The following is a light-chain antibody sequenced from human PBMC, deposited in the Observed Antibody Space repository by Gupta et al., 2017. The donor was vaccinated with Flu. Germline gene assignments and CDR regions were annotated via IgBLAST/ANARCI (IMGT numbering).Light chain of an antibody. J-gene: IGKJ4*01. Sequence: EIQMTQSPVPLSASVGDSVTITCRASQGISNSLAWYQQKPGKVPQLLIYAASTLQSGVPSRCSGSGSGTEFTLTISSLQPEDVATYYCQKYDCAPLTFGGGTKVEMK. CDR1: QGISNS. CDR2: AAS. CDR3: QKYDCAPLT. V-gene: IGKV1-27*01.